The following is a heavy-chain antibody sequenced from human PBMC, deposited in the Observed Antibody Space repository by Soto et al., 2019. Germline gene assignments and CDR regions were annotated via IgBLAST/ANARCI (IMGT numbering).Heavy chain of an antibody. Sequence: PSETLSLTCSVSGGSINSNNYYWGWIRQPPGKGLEWIGSIYYSGYTYYNPSLKSRITTSLDTSKNQVSLKLSSVTAADTAVYYCARHVGSGSYADWYFEIWGRGTLVTVSS. CDR1: GGSINSNNYY. CDR3: ARHVGSGSYADWYFEI. CDR2: IYYSGYT. V-gene: IGHV4-39*01. D-gene: IGHD3-10*01. J-gene: IGHJ2*01.